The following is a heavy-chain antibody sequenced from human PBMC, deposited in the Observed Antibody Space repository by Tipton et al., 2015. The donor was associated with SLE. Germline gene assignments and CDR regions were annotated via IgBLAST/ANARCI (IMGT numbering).Heavy chain of an antibody. V-gene: IGHV4-39*07. J-gene: IGHJ4*02. Sequence: TLSLTCTVSGGSITSSSYFWGWIRQSPGKGLEWIGNINTGGGTYRNPSLMSRVTISVDTSKNQFSLKLSSVTAADTAVYYCARDDDYGGNSGFDYWGQGTLVTVSS. D-gene: IGHD4-23*01. CDR2: INTGGGT. CDR3: ARDDDYGGNSGFDY. CDR1: GGSITSSSYF.